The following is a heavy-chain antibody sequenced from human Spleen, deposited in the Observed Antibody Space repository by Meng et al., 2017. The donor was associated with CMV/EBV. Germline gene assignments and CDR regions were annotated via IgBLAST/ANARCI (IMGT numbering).Heavy chain of an antibody. J-gene: IGHJ4*02. CDR1: GGSRSDSYH. Sequence: SETLSLTCTVSGGSRSDSYHWAWIRQPPGKGLEWIGNIYYSGSTYYNPSLKSRVTISVDTSKNQFSLRLTSVTAADTAVYYCAREIYGGNLPYWGQGTLVTVSS. V-gene: IGHV4-39*02. CDR2: IYYSGST. D-gene: IGHD4-23*01. CDR3: AREIYGGNLPY.